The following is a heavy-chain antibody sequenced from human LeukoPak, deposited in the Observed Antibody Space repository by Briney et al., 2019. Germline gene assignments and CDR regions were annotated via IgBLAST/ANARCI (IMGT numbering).Heavy chain of an antibody. V-gene: IGHV3-21*01. D-gene: IGHD6-13*01. CDR1: GFTFSSYS. J-gene: IGHJ4*02. Sequence: PGGSLRLSCAASGFTFSSYSMNWVRQAPGKGLEWVSCISSSSSYIYYADSVKGRFTISRDNAKNSLYLQMNSLRAEDTAVYYCARDPYSSSRYSVHFDYWGQGTLVTVSS. CDR3: ARDPYSSSRYSVHFDY. CDR2: ISSSSSYI.